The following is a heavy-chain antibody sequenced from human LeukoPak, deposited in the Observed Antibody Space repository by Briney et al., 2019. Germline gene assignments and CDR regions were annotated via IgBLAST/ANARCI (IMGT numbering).Heavy chain of an antibody. J-gene: IGHJ5*02. CDR3: ARERYCTNGVCAPHNWFDP. CDR2: IYTSGST. V-gene: IGHV4-4*07. Sequence: PSQTLSLTCTVSGGSISSYYWSWIRQPAGKGLEWIGRIYTSGSTNYNPSLKSRVTMSVDTSKNQFSLKLSSVTAADMAVYYCARERYCTNGVCAPHNWFDPWGQGTLVTVSS. D-gene: IGHD2-8*01. CDR1: GGSISSYY.